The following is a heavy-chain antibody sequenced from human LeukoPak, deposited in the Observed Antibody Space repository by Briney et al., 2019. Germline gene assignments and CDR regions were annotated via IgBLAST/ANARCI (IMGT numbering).Heavy chain of an antibody. J-gene: IGHJ4*02. CDR1: GYTLTELS. CDR3: ATGLELRDMVDY. Sequence: ASVKVSCKVSGYTLTELSMHWVRQAPGKGLEWMGGFDPEDGETIYAQKFQGRVTMTEDTSTDTAYMELSSLRSEDTAVYYCATGLELRDMVDYWGQGTLVTVSS. CDR2: FDPEDGET. V-gene: IGHV1-24*01. D-gene: IGHD1-7*01.